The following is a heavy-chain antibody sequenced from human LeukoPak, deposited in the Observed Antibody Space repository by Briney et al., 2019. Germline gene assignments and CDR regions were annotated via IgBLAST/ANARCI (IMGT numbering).Heavy chain of an antibody. J-gene: IGHJ4*02. V-gene: IGHV3-21*01. CDR1: GITFSNYN. Sequence: GGCVRLSCAPPGITFSNYNMRCVRQAPGEGVGWISSITSSTSYTFYADSVKGRFTISRDNAKNTLYLKMNSLRAEDTAVYYCAKVSYERYDSSGYLDYWGQGTLVTVSS. CDR2: ITSSTSYT. CDR3: AKVSYERYDSSGYLDY. D-gene: IGHD3-22*01.